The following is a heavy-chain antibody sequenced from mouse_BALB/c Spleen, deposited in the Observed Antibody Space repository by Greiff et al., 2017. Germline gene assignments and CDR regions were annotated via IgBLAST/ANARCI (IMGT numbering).Heavy chain of an antibody. J-gene: IGHJ4*01. Sequence: EVKLVESGPELVKPGASVKMSCKASGYTFTDYYMDWVKQSHGESFEWIGRVNPYNGGTSYNQKFKGKATLTVDKSSSTAYMELNSLTSEDSAVYYCARRGPYGYDAMDYWGQGTSVTVSS. CDR1: GYTFTDYY. CDR3: ARRGPYGYDAMDY. CDR2: VNPYNGGT. D-gene: IGHD2-10*02. V-gene: IGHV1-19*01.